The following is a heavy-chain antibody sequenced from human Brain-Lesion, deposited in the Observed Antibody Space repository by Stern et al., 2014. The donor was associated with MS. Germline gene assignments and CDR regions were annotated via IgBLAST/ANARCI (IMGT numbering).Heavy chain of an antibody. CDR1: GGSIGRSY. J-gene: IGHJ4*02. V-gene: IGHV4-59*01. CDR2: ISYHGRT. CDR3: ARSPGRASELDY. D-gene: IGHD1-14*01. Sequence: VPLEESGSGLVKPSETLSLTCTVSGGSIGRSYWSGIRQAPGKGLDWIGYISYHGRTSYSPSLQSRVTISVDTSKNQFSLKVTSVTAADTAIYYCARSPGRASELDYWGQGILVTVSS.